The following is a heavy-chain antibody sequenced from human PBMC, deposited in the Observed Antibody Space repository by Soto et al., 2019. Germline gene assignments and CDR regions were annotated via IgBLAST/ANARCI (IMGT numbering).Heavy chain of an antibody. CDR3: ARAGCSTSCYSKNNWFDP. Sequence: GGSLRLSCAASGFTFSSYWMSWVRQAPGKGLEWVANIKQDGSEKYYVDSVKGRSTYSSDNAKNLLYLQMNCLRAEDTAVYYCARAGCSTSCYSKNNWFDPWGQGTLVTVSS. V-gene: IGHV3-7*01. D-gene: IGHD2-2*01. CDR1: GFTFSSYW. CDR2: IKQDGSEK. J-gene: IGHJ5*02.